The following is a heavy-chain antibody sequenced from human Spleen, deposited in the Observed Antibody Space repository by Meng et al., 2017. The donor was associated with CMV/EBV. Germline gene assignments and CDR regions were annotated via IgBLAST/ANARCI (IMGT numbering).Heavy chain of an antibody. CDR3: AREVGSGWRYFDC. Sequence: AASGFTFSNFDMRWVRQAPGKGLEWVSSITGSSAYMYYADSVRGRLTISRDNAQNSLYLQMNSLRVEDTAVYYCAREVGSGWRYFDCWGQGTLITVSS. CDR1: GFTFSNFD. V-gene: IGHV3-21*01. J-gene: IGHJ4*02. D-gene: IGHD6-25*01. CDR2: ITGSSAYM.